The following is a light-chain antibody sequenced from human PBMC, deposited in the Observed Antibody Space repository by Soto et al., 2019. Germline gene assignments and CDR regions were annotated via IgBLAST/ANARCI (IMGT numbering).Light chain of an antibody. Sequence: ESVLTQSLGTMSLPPVETATHSCRASQSVARDLTWYQQKPGQAPRLLIYGASNRATGIPDRFSGSGSGTDFTPTISRLEPEVFALDDCQQYGSSGTFSQGTKVDIK. CDR3: QQYGSSGT. CDR2: GAS. J-gene: IGKJ1*01. CDR1: QSVARD. V-gene: IGKV3-20*01.